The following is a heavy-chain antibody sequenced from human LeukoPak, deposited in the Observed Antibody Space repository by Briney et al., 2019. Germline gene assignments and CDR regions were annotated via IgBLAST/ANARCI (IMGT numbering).Heavy chain of an antibody. V-gene: IGHV4-31*03. CDR2: IYYSGST. D-gene: IGHD4-11*01. CDR3: ARETTVTSYAFDI. Sequence: SETLSLTCTVSGGSISSGGYYWSWLRQHPGKGLEWIGYIYYSGSTYYNPSLKSRVTISVDTSKNQFSLKLSSVTAADTAVYYCARETTVTSYAFDIWGQGTMVTVSS. J-gene: IGHJ3*02. CDR1: GGSISSGGYY.